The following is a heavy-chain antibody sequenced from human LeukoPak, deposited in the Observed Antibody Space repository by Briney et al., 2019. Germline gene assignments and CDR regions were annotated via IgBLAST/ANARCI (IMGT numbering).Heavy chain of an antibody. D-gene: IGHD2-15*01. CDR2: ISNDGGYT. V-gene: IGHV3-23*01. CDR1: GFTFSSSA. J-gene: IGHJ4*02. Sequence: GGSLRLSCAASGFTFSSSAMSWVRQAPGKGLEWVSAISNDGGYTYYADSVQGRFTISRDNSKSTLCLQMNSLRAEDTAVYYCAKQLGYCSDGSCYFPYWGQGTLVTVSS. CDR3: AKQLGYCSDGSCYFPY.